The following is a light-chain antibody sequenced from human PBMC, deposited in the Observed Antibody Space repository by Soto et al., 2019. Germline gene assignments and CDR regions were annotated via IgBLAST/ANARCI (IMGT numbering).Light chain of an antibody. V-gene: IGKV1-5*01. Sequence: DIQMTQSPSTLSASVGDRVTITCRASQSISSWLAWYQQKPGKDPKLLMYAASSLQSGVPSRFSGSGSGTEFTLTISSLQPDDFATYYCQHYNSYSEAFGQGTKVDIK. CDR2: AAS. CDR3: QHYNSYSEA. J-gene: IGKJ1*01. CDR1: QSISSW.